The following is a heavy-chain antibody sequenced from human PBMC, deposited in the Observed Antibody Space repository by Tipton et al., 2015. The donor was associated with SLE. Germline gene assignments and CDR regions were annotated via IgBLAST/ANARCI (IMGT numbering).Heavy chain of an antibody. CDR2: IYYSGST. V-gene: IGHV4-39*07. D-gene: IGHD2-2*01. J-gene: IGHJ6*03. CDR1: GGSISSSSYY. Sequence: TLSLTCTVSGGSISSSSYYWGWIRQPPGKGLEWIGSIYYSGSTYYNPSLKSRVTISVDTSKNQFSLKLSSVTAADTAMYYCARGRYQLPSSYYYYYMDVWGKGTTVTVSS. CDR3: ARGRYQLPSSYYYYYMDV.